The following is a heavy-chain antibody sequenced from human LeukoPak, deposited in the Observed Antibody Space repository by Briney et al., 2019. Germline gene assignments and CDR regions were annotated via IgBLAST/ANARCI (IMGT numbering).Heavy chain of an antibody. CDR1: GSTFSTYG. CDR2: VSTTSGTI. CDR3: AGGCCSDGTCYRFDP. J-gene: IGHJ5*02. D-gene: IGHD2-15*01. V-gene: IGHV3-48*01. Sequence: GGSLRLSCTASGSTFSTYGMNWVRQAPGKGLEWLSYVSTTSGTIYYADSVKGRFTISRENAKNSLYLQMNSLRAEDTAVYYCAGGCCSDGTCYRFDPWGQGTLVTVSS.